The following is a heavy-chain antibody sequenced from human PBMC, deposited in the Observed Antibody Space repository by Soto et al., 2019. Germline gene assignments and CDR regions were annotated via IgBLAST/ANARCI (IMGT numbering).Heavy chain of an antibody. CDR2: SYRGGGGST. Sequence: EVQVVESGGGLVQPGGSLRLSCAAWGFTVSSNYMSWVRQAPGKGLEWVSVSYRGGGGSTYYADSVKGRFTISRHDSKNTLYLQMNSLRAEDTAVYYCARGDGTVTSPFDYWGQGTLVTVSS. V-gene: IGHV3-53*04. CDR3: ARGDGTVTSPFDY. D-gene: IGHD4-17*01. CDR1: GFTVSSNY. J-gene: IGHJ4*02.